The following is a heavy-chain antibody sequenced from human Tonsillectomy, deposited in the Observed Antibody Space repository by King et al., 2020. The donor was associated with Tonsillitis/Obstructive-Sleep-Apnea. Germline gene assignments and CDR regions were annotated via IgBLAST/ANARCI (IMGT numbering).Heavy chain of an antibody. CDR2: ISSSDNTV. D-gene: IGHD3-16*01. J-gene: IGHJ4*02. V-gene: IGHV3-48*03. CDR3: ESVYDTVY. CDR1: GFTFSSYE. Sequence: VQLVESGGGLVQPGGSLRLSCAASGFTFSSYEMNWVRQAPGKGLEWISYISSSDNTVYYADSVKGRFTISRDNAKNSLYLQMNSLRAEDTAVYYCESVYDTVYWGQGTLITVSS.